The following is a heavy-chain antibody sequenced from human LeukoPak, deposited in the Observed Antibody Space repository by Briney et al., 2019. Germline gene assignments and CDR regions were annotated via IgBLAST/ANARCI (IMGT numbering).Heavy chain of an antibody. V-gene: IGHV4-61*01. J-gene: IGHJ4*02. CDR3: ARRGKMTGYFSDY. Sequence: SETLSLTCTVSGVTVSSGSYYWSWIRQPPGRGREWIGYIYYSGSTNYNPSRKSRITISVDTSKNQFSLKLSSVTAADTAVYYCARRGKMTGYFSDYWGQGTLVTVSS. CDR1: GVTVSSGSYY. D-gene: IGHD3-9*01. CDR2: IYYSGST.